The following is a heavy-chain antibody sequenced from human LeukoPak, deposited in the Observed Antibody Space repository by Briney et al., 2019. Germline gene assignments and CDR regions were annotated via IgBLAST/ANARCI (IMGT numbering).Heavy chain of an antibody. Sequence: SETLSLTCTVSGGSIGSSSYYWGWIRQPPGKGLEWIGNIYYSGITYHNPALKSRVTISVDTSKNQFSLKLSSVAAADTAVFFCARAVRICPFLYYFDYWGQGTLVTGSS. CDR3: ARAVRICPFLYYFDY. V-gene: IGHV4-39*01. D-gene: IGHD2-2*01. CDR1: GGSIGSSSYY. CDR2: IYYSGIT. J-gene: IGHJ4*02.